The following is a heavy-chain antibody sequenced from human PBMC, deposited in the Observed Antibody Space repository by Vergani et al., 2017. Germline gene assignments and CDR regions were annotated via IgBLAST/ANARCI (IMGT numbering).Heavy chain of an antibody. D-gene: IGHD1-7*01. CDR3: ARDGRELLDYFYYMDV. V-gene: IGHV3-74*01. J-gene: IGHJ6*03. CDR2: INSDGDST. Sequence: VQLVESGGGLVQPGGSLRLSCTASGFTFSNYWMQWVRQAPGKGLMWVSRINSDGDSTSYADSVKGRFTISRGNAKNTLYLQMDRLRAEDTAVYYCARDGRELLDYFYYMDVWGKGTTVTVSS. CDR1: GFTFSNYW.